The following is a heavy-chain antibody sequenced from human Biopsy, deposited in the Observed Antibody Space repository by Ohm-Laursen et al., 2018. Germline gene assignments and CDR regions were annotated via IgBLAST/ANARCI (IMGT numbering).Heavy chain of an antibody. CDR1: GYSFTSYY. J-gene: IGHJ4*02. CDR2: INPSGSTT. Sequence: GASVKVSCKASGYSFTSYYMHWGRQAPGQGLEWMGMINPSGSTTGYPQIFQGRVTMTRDTSKSTVYMELSSLRSADTAVYFCARNTGWYGDLYYFDYWGQGTLVTVSS. D-gene: IGHD6-19*01. CDR3: ARNTGWYGDLYYFDY. V-gene: IGHV1-46*01.